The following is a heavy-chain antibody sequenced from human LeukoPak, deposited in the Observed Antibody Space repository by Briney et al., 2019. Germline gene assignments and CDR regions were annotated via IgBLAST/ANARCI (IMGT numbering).Heavy chain of an antibody. D-gene: IGHD2-2*01. CDR2: INHSGST. CDR1: GGSFSGCY. CDR3: ARANQLLFV. Sequence: SETLSLTCAVYGGSFSGCYWSWIRQPPGKGLEWIGEINHSGSTNYNPSLKSRVTISVDTSKNQFSLKLSSVTAADTAVYYCARANQLLFVWGQGTLVTVSS. V-gene: IGHV4-34*01. J-gene: IGHJ4*02.